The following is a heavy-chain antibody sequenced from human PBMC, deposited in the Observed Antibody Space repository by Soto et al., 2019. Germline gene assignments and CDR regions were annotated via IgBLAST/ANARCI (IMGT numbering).Heavy chain of an antibody. V-gene: IGHV6-1*01. D-gene: IGHD2-15*01. Sequence: SQTLSLTCVGSGDTVSSNSVAWNWVRQSPSRGLEWLGRAYYRSRWYSDYAVPVRSRIAINADTSKNQVSLQLNSVTPEDTAVYYCARSEEDSDYYYYGMDVWGQGTTVTVSS. CDR2: AYYRSRWYS. CDR3: ARSEEDSDYYYYGMDV. CDR1: GDTVSSNSVA. J-gene: IGHJ6*02.